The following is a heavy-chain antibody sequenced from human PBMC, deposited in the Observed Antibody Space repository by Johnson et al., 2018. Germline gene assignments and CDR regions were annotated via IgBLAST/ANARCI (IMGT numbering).Heavy chain of an antibody. V-gene: IGHV3-23*04. Sequence: EVQLVESGGGLVQXGGSLRLXCAASRFTFSSYAMSWVRQAPGKGLEWVSAVSGSGSSTYYADSVKGRFTISRDNSKNTLYLQMNSLRAEDTAVYYCANSRDGFPGAFDIWGQGTMVTVSS. CDR3: ANSRDGFPGAFDI. D-gene: IGHD5-24*01. CDR2: VSGSGSST. CDR1: RFTFSSYA. J-gene: IGHJ3*02.